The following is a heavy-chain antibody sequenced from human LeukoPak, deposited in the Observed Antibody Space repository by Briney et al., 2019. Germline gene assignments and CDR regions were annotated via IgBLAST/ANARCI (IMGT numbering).Heavy chain of an antibody. CDR1: GYTFTSYG. J-gene: IGHJ4*02. CDR2: ISAYNGNT. Sequence: ASVKVSCKASGYTFTSYGISWVRQAPGQGLGWMGWISAYNGNTNYAQKLQGRVTMTTDTSTSTAYMELRSLRSDDTAVYYCAREETYYDFWSGYTSPRYFDYWGQGTLVTVSS. CDR3: AREETYYDFWSGYTSPRYFDY. V-gene: IGHV1-18*01. D-gene: IGHD3-3*01.